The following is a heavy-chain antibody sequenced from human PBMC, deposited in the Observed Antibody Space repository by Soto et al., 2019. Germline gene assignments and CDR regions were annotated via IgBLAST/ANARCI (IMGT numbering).Heavy chain of an antibody. CDR3: TTDFGVASGSSGLWDY. D-gene: IGHD6-19*01. V-gene: IGHV3-15*07. J-gene: IGHJ4*02. CDR1: GFTFSNAW. Sequence: EVQLVESGGGLVKPGGSLRLSCAASGFTFSNAWMNWVRQAPGKGLEWVGRIKSKTDGGTTDYAAPVKGRFTISRDDSNNTQYRQMNSLKTEDTAVYYCTTDFGVASGSSGLWDYWGQGTLVTVSS. CDR2: IKSKTDGGTT.